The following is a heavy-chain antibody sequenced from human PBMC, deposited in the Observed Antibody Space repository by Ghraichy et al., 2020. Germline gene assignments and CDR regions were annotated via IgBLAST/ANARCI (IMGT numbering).Heavy chain of an antibody. Sequence: ASVKVSCKASGYTFTSYGISWVRQAPGQGLEWMGWISAYNGNTNYAQKLQGRVTMTTDTSTSTAYMELRSLRSDDTAVYYCARSYDFWSGYTMPDYWGQGTLVTVSS. J-gene: IGHJ4*02. CDR1: GYTFTSYG. CDR2: ISAYNGNT. D-gene: IGHD3-3*01. CDR3: ARSYDFWSGYTMPDY. V-gene: IGHV1-18*04.